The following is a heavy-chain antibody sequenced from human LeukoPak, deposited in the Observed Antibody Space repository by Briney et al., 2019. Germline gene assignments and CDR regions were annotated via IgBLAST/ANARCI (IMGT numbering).Heavy chain of an antibody. CDR2: FDPEDGET. CDR1: GYTLTELS. CDR3: RAGNYYYGMDV. V-gene: IGHV1-24*01. J-gene: IGHJ6*02. Sequence: ASVKVSCKVSGYTLTELSMHWVRQAPGKGLEWMGGFDPEDGETIYAQKFQGRVAMTEDTSTDTAYMELSSLRSEDTAVYYCRAGNYYYGMDVWGQGTTVTVSS.